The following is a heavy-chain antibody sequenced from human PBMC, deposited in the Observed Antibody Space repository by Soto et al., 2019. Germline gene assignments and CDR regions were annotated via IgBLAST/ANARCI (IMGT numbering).Heavy chain of an antibody. Sequence: QVQLQQWGAGLLKPSETLSLTCAVYGGSFSGYYWSWIRQPPGKGLEWIGEINHSGSTNYNPSLKSRVTLSVDTSKNQFSLKLSSVTAADTAVYYCARGARHYYGSGRPNWFDPWGQGTLVTVSS. CDR1: GGSFSGYY. J-gene: IGHJ5*02. D-gene: IGHD3-10*01. CDR2: INHSGST. V-gene: IGHV4-34*01. CDR3: ARGARHYYGSGRPNWFDP.